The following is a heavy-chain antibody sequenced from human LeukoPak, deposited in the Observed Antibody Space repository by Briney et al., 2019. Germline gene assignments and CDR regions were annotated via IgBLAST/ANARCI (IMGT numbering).Heavy chain of an antibody. V-gene: IGHV1-18*01. CDR1: GYTFTSYG. D-gene: IGHD2-2*01. J-gene: IGHJ4*02. Sequence: GASVKVSCKASGYTFTSYGTSWVRQAPGQGLEWMGWISAYNGNTNYAQKLQGRVTMTTDTSTSTAYTELRSLRSDDTAVYYCARSLAGDCSSTSCLNYWGQGTLVTVSS. CDR3: ARSLAGDCSSTSCLNY. CDR2: ISAYNGNT.